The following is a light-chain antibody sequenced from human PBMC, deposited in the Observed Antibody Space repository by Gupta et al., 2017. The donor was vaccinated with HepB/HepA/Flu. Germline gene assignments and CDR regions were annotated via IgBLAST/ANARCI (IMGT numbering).Light chain of an antibody. CDR3: CSYAGSSTVI. Sequence: QSALTQPASVSGSPGPPTTISCPGTSSDVGSYNLVSWYQQHPGKAPKLMIYEVSKRPSGVSNRFSGSKSGNTASLTISGLQAEDEADYYCCSYAGSSTVIFGGWTKLTVL. CDR2: EVS. CDR1: SSDVGSYNL. J-gene: IGLJ2*01. V-gene: IGLV2-23*02.